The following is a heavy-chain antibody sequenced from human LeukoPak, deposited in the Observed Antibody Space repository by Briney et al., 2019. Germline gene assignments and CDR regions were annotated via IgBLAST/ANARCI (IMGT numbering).Heavy chain of an antibody. CDR1: GFTFSSYG. J-gene: IGHJ3*02. D-gene: IGHD1-26*01. CDR2: INWNGGST. CDR3: ARDSQPQCELLVPDAFDI. Sequence: GGSLRLSCAASGFTFSSYGMHWVRQAPGKGLEWVSGINWNGGSTGYADSVKGRFTISRDNAKNSLYLQMNSLRAEDTALYYRARDSQPQCELLVPDAFDIWGQGTMVTVSS. V-gene: IGHV3-20*04.